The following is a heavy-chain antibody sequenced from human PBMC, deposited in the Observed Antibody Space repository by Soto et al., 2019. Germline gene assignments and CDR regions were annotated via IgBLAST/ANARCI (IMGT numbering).Heavy chain of an antibody. CDR2: ISAYNGNT. CDR3: ARGGQWDFLSDY. CDR1: GYTFTNHG. J-gene: IGHJ4*02. Sequence: VKVSCKASGYTFTNHGINWVRQAPGQGLEWMGWISAYNGNTHYEEKLQGRVTLTTDTSTSTAYMELRSLRSDDTAVYFCARGGQWDFLSDYWGQGTLVTVSS. D-gene: IGHD1-26*01. V-gene: IGHV1-18*01.